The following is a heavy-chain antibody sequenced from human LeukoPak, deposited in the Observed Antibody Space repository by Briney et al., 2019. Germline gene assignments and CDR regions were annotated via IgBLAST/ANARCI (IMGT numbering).Heavy chain of an antibody. CDR2: INHSGST. CDR1: GGSFSGYY. Sequence: SETLSLTCAVYGGSFSGYYWSWIRQPPGKELEWIGEINHSGSTNYNPSLKSRVTISVDTSKNQFSLKLSSVTAADTAVYYCARGTGTSDYWGQGTLATVSS. CDR3: ARGTGTSDY. J-gene: IGHJ4*02. D-gene: IGHD1-1*01. V-gene: IGHV4-34*01.